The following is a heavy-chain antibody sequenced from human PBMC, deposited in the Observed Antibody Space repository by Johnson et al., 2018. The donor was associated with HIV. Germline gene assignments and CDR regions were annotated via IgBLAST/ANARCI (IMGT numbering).Heavy chain of an antibody. CDR2: ISNDGTNT. V-gene: IGHV3-30*04. J-gene: IGHJ3*02. CDR1: GFVFNNFA. Sequence: VQLVESGGGVVQPGKSLRLSCAPSGFVFNNFALHWVRQAPGKGLEWVALISNDGTNTYYADSVKGRFTISRDNSKNTLYLQMNSLRAEDTAVYYCAREWGAFDIWGQGTMVTVSS. D-gene: IGHD1-26*01. CDR3: AREWGAFDI.